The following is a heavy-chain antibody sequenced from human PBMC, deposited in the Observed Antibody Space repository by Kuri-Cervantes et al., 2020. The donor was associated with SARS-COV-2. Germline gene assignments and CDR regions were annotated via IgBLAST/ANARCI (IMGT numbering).Heavy chain of an antibody. V-gene: IGHV1-8*01. D-gene: IGHD3-3*01. CDR2: MNPNSGNT. CDR3: ARHFPPVYDFWSGYYDY. CDR1: GYTFTSYD. J-gene: IGHJ4*02. Sequence: ASVKVSCKASGYTFTSYDINWVRQATGQGLEWMGWMNPNSGNTGYAQKFQGWVTMTRDTSISTAYMELSSLRSEDTAVYYCARHFPPVYDFWSGYYDYWGQGTLVTVSS.